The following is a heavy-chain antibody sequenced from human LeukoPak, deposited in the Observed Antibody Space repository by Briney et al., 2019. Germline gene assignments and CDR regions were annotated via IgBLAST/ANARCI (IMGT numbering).Heavy chain of an antibody. V-gene: IGHV3-66*01. J-gene: IGHJ4*02. CDR3: ARSFYDILIGYYQYFDY. CDR2: IYRDGSS. CDR1: GFTFSAYA. D-gene: IGHD3-9*01. Sequence: GRSLRLSCAASGFTFSAYAIYWVRQAPGKGLEWVSVIYRDGSSYYAESVKGRFTISRDNSKNTLYIQMNSLRAEDTAVYYCARSFYDILIGYYQYFDYWGQGTLVTVSS.